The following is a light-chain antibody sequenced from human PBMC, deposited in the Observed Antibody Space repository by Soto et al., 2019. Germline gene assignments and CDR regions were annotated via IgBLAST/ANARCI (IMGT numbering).Light chain of an antibody. J-gene: IGLJ3*02. V-gene: IGLV1-51*01. Sequence: QSVLTQPPSVSAAPGQKVTISCSGSSSNIGNNYVSWYQQLPGTAPKLLIYDNNKRPSGIPDRFSGSKSGTSATLGITGLQTGDEADYYCGSYTSATTWVFGGGTKVTVL. CDR2: DNN. CDR1: SSNIGNNY. CDR3: GSYTSATTWV.